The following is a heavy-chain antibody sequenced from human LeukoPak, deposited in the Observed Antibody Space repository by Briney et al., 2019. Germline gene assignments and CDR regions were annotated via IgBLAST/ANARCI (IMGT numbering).Heavy chain of an antibody. Sequence: GGSLRLSCAASGFTFSSYSTNWVRQAPGKGLEWVSSISSSSSYIYYADSVKGRFTISRDNAKNSLYLQMNSLRAEDTAVYYCARAGYCSRTSCPPADYGMDVWGQGTTVTVSS. CDR3: ARAGYCSRTSCPPADYGMDV. V-gene: IGHV3-21*01. CDR2: ISSSSSYI. D-gene: IGHD2-2*01. CDR1: GFTFSSYS. J-gene: IGHJ6*02.